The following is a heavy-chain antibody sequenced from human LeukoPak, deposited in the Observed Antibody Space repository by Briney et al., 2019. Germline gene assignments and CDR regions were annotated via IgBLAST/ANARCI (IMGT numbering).Heavy chain of an antibody. V-gene: IGHV3-23*01. J-gene: IGHJ6*02. CDR3: AKGQDYYGSGTSMDV. CDR1: GFTFSNYA. Sequence: GGSLRLSCAASGFTFSNYAMSWVRQAPGKGLEWVSGISGSGGSTYYADSVKGRFTISRDNSKNTLYLQMNSLRAEDTAVYYCAKGQDYYGSGTSMDVWGQGTTVTVSS. CDR2: ISGSGGST. D-gene: IGHD3-10*01.